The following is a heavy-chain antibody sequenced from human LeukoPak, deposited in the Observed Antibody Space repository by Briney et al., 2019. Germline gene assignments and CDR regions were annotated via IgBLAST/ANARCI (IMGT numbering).Heavy chain of an antibody. D-gene: IGHD3-22*01. CDR3: AKGYYYDSSGYDAFDI. J-gene: IGHJ3*02. Sequence: PGGSLRLSCAASGFTFSSYGMHWVRQAPGKGLEWVAVISYDGSNKYYADSVKGRFTISRDNSKNTLYLQMNSLRAEDTAVYYCAKGYYYDSSGYDAFDIWGQGTMVTVSP. CDR2: ISYDGSNK. V-gene: IGHV3-30*18. CDR1: GFTFSSYG.